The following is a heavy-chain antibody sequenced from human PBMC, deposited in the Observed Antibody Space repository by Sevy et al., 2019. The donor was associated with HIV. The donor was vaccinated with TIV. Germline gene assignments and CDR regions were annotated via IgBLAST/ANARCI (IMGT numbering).Heavy chain of an antibody. D-gene: IGHD3-10*01. V-gene: IGHV4-59*01. Sequence: SETLSLTCTVSGGSISSYYWSWIRQPPGKGLEWIGYIYYSGSTNYNPSLKSRVTISVDTSKNQFSLKLSSVTAADTAVYYCATGHVWFRWFDPWGQGTLVTVSS. CDR2: IYYSGST. CDR3: ATGHVWFRWFDP. J-gene: IGHJ5*02. CDR1: GGSISSYY.